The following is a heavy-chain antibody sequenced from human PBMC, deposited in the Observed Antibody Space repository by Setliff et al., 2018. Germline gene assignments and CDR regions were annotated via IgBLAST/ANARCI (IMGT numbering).Heavy chain of an antibody. CDR2: IYYSGST. V-gene: IGHV4-31*03. Sequence: PSETLSLTCTVSGGSIGSGGYYWSWIRQHPGKGLEWIGYIYYSGSTYYNPSLKSRVTISVDTSKNQFSLKLSSVTAADTAVYYCARARYSGYADYWGQGTLVTVSS. CDR1: GGSIGSGGYY. D-gene: IGHD5-12*01. J-gene: IGHJ4*02. CDR3: ARARYSGYADY.